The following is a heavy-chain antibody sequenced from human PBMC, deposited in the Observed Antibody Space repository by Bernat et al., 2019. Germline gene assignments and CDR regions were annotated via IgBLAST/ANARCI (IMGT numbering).Heavy chain of an antibody. V-gene: IGHV4-34*01. CDR3: ARTTVTTGECNY. D-gene: IGHD4-17*01. J-gene: IGHJ4*02. Sequence: QVQLQQWGAGLLKPSETLSLTCAVYGGSFSGYYWSWICQPPGKGLEWIGEINHSGSTNYNPSLKSRVTISVDTSKNQFSLKLSSVTAADTAVYYCARTTVTTGECNYWGQGTLVTVSS. CDR2: INHSGST. CDR1: GGSFSGYY.